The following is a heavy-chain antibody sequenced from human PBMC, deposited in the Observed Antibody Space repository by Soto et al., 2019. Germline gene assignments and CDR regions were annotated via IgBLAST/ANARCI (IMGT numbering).Heavy chain of an antibody. CDR3: SRLRGYSGYESY. CDR2: IYHSGST. CDR1: GGSISSSNW. D-gene: IGHD5-12*01. J-gene: IGHJ4*02. V-gene: IGHV4-4*02. Sequence: QVQLQESGPGLVKPSWTLSLTCAVSGGSISSSNWWSWVRQPPGKGLEWIGEIYHSGSTNYNPSLKRRVTISVDKSKNQFSLQLSSGTAAETAVYYCSRLRGYSGYESYWGQGTLVTGSS.